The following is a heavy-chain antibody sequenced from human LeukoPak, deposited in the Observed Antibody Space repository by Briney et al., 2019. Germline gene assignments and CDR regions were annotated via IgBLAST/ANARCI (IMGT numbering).Heavy chain of an antibody. CDR2: IRYDGSNK. D-gene: IGHD3-3*01. CDR1: RFTFSNYG. CDR3: AKLSTIFDREGYFDL. Sequence: QSGGSLRLSCAASRFTFSNYGMHWVRQAPGKGLEWVAFIRYDGSNKYYADSVKGRFTISRDNSKNTLYLQMNSLRAEDTAVYYCAKLSTIFDREGYFDLWGRGTLVTVSS. V-gene: IGHV3-30*02. J-gene: IGHJ2*01.